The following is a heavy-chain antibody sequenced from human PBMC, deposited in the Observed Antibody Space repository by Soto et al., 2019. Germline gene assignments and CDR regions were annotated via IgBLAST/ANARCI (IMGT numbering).Heavy chain of an antibody. D-gene: IGHD3-10*01. Sequence: QSPTLSLTCTVSGGSISSGDYYWSWIRQPPGKGLEWIGYIYYSGSTYYNPSLKSRVTISVDTSKNQFSLKLSSVTAADTAVYYCARGHTYGSGSYPHHFDPWGQGTLVTVSS. J-gene: IGHJ5*02. V-gene: IGHV4-30-4*01. CDR2: IYYSGST. CDR1: GGSISSGDYY. CDR3: ARGHTYGSGSYPHHFDP.